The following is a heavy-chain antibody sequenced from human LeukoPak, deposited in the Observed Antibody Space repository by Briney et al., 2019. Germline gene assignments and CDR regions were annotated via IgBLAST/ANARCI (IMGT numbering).Heavy chain of an antibody. D-gene: IGHD2-15*01. J-gene: IGHJ5*02. CDR1: GGSTSSYY. V-gene: IGHV4-59*01. CDR2: IYYSGST. Sequence: SETLSLTCTVSGGSTSSYYWSWIRQPPGKGLEWIGYIYYSGSTNYNPSLKSRVTISVDTSKNQFSLKLSSVTAADTAVYYCARGHGGKGWFDPWGQGTLVTVSS. CDR3: ARGHGGKGWFDP.